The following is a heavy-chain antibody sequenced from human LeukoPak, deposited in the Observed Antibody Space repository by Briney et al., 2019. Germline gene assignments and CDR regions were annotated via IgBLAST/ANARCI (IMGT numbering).Heavy chain of an antibody. CDR2: ISYDGSNK. Sequence: GGSLRLSCAASGFTFSSYAMHWVRQAPGKGLEWVAVISYDGSNKYYADSVKGRFTISRDNSKNTLYLQMNSLRAEDTAVYYCARERFLEWLLYDYGMDVWGQGTTVTVSS. D-gene: IGHD3-3*01. CDR3: ARERFLEWLLYDYGMDV. CDR1: GFTFSSYA. V-gene: IGHV3-30-3*01. J-gene: IGHJ6*02.